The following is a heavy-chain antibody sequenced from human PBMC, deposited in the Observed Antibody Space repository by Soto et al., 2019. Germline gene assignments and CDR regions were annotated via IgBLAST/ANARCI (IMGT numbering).Heavy chain of an antibody. D-gene: IGHD3-16*01. V-gene: IGHV6-1*01. CDR1: GDSVSSTSAA. CDR2: TYFRSKWIY. CDR3: AGVVWLRGMDV. Sequence: PSQTLSLTCAISGDSVSSTSAAWNWIRPSPSRGLEWLGRTYFRSKWIYEYALSLESRITINPDTSKNQFSLQLYSVTPEDTAVYYCAGVVWLRGMDVWGQGTQVTVSS. J-gene: IGHJ6*02.